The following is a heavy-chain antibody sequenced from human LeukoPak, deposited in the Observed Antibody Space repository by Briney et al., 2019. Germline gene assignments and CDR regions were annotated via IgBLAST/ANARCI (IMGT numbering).Heavy chain of an antibody. Sequence: GGSLRLSCAASGFTFSSYGMHWVRQAPGKGLEWVAVISYDGSNKYYADSVKGRFTISRDNSKNTLYLQMNSLRAEDTAVYYCAKPSMEDWGQGTLVTVSS. V-gene: IGHV3-30*18. CDR3: AKPSMED. D-gene: IGHD2/OR15-2a*01. CDR1: GFTFSSYG. J-gene: IGHJ4*02. CDR2: ISYDGSNK.